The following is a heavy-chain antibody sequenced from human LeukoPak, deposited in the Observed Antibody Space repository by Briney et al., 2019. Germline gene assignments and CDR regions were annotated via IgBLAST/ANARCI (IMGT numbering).Heavy chain of an antibody. D-gene: IGHD6-13*01. CDR3: ARDSSSWYLDWFDP. CDR1: GFTFSSYS. J-gene: IGHJ5*02. V-gene: IGHV3-48*01. CDR2: ISSSSSTI. Sequence: GGSLRLSCAASGFTFSSYSMNWVRQAPGKGLEWVSYISSSSSTIYYADSVKGRFTISRDNAKNSLYLQVNSLRAEDTAVYYCARDSSSWYLDWFDPWGQGTLVTVSS.